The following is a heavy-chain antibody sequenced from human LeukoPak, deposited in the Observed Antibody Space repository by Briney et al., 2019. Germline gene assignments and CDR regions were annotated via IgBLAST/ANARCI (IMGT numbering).Heavy chain of an antibody. Sequence: PGGSLRLSCAASGFTVSSNYMSWVRQAPGKGLEWVSVIYSGGSTYYADSVKGRFTISRDNSKNTLYLQMNSPRAEDTAVYYCARMVDLNYFDYWGQGTLVTVSS. CDR1: GFTVSSNY. D-gene: IGHD3-10*01. CDR2: IYSGGST. V-gene: IGHV3-66*01. CDR3: ARMVDLNYFDY. J-gene: IGHJ4*02.